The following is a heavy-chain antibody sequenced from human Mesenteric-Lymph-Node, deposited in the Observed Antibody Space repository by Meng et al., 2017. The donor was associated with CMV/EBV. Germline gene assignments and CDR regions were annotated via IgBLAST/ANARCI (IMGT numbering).Heavy chain of an antibody. V-gene: IGHV4-39*07. J-gene: IGHJ4*02. Sequence: SETLSLTCTVSGGSINSSSYYWGWIRQPPGKGLEWIGTIYYSGSTSYNPSLKSRVTISLDTSKNQFSLKLRSVTAADTAMYYCARVRAGSWDYWGQGTLVTVS. CDR3: ARVRAGSWDY. CDR1: GGSINSSSYY. CDR2: IYYSGST. D-gene: IGHD6-13*01.